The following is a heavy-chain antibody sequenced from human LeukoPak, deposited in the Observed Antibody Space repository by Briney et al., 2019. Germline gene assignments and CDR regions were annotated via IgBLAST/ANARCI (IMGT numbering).Heavy chain of an antibody. CDR1: GFTFSSYS. CDR3: ARDPPGYSSGWPDDY. V-gene: IGHV3-48*01. D-gene: IGHD6-19*01. CDR2: ISSSSSTI. J-gene: IGHJ4*02. Sequence: GGSLRLSCAASGFTFSSYSMNWVRQAPGKGLEWVSYISSSSSTIYYADSVKGRFTISRDNAKNSLYLQMNSLRAGDTAVYYCARDPPGYSSGWPDDYWGQGTLVTVSS.